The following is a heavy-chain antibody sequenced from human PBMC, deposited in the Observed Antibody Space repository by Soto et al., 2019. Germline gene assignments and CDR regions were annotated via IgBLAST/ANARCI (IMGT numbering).Heavy chain of an antibody. J-gene: IGHJ4*02. D-gene: IGHD2-21*01. V-gene: IGHV4-59*08. CDR2: IYYSGST. CDR3: AGGKGDYFNY. Sequence: PSETLSLTCTVSGGSISSYYWSWIRQPPGKGLEWIGYIYYSGSTSYNPSLKSRVTISVDTSKNQFSLKLSSVTAADTAVHYCAGGKGDYFNYGGREPLVPFPS. CDR1: GGSISSYY.